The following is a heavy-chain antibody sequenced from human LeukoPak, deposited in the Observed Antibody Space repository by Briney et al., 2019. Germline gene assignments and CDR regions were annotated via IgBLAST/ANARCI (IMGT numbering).Heavy chain of an antibody. Sequence: PSETLSLTCAVSGGSISSSNWWSWVRQPPGKGLEWIGEIYHSGSTNYNPSLKSRVTISVDKSKNQFSLKLSSVTAADTAVYYCARASIGYGSGSYKDVWGKGTTVTVSS. V-gene: IGHV4-4*02. CDR2: IYHSGST. CDR1: GGSISSSNW. J-gene: IGHJ6*04. CDR3: ARASIGYGSGSYKDV. D-gene: IGHD3-10*01.